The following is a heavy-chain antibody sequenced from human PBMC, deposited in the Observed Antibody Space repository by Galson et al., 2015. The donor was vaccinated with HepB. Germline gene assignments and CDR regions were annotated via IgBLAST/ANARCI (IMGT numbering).Heavy chain of an antibody. CDR2: IFYSGST. V-gene: IGHV4-59*01. J-gene: IGHJ6*02. CDR1: DGSISTYY. D-gene: IGHD3-22*01. Sequence: ETLSLTCTVSDGSISTYYWTWIRQPPGRGLEWIGYIFYSGSTNYNPSLKSRVTISMDSSKKQFSLELRSVTAADTAVYYCARDSGYYDRSTYSAYYYVMDVWGQGTAVTVSS. CDR3: ARDSGYYDRSTYSAYYYVMDV.